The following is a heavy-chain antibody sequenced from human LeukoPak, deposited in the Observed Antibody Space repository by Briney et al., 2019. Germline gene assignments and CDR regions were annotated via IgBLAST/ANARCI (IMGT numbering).Heavy chain of an antibody. D-gene: IGHD3-3*01. CDR3: ASSVFGVADN. V-gene: IGHV4-59*08. CDR2: IYYGGSA. CDR1: GGSISSYY. J-gene: IGHJ4*02. Sequence: SETLSLTCTASGGSISSYYWSWIRQPPGKGLEWIGYIYYGGSANYNPSLKSRVTMSVDTSKNQFSLKLSSVTAADTAVYYCASSVFGVADNWGQGTLVTVSS.